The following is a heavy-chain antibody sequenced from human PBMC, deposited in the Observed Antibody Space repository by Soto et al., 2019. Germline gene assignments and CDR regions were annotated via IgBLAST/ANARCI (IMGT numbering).Heavy chain of an antibody. CDR3: AKVTMVRGVIKRNAFDI. V-gene: IGHV3-30*18. CDR2: ISYDGSNK. CDR1: GFTFSSYG. D-gene: IGHD3-10*01. J-gene: IGHJ3*02. Sequence: QVQLVESGGGVVQPGRSLRLSCAASGFTFSSYGMHWVRQAPGKGLEWVAVISYDGSNKYYADSVKGRFTISRDNSKNXXYRQMNSLRAGDTAVYYCAKVTMVRGVIKRNAFDIWGQGTMVTVSS.